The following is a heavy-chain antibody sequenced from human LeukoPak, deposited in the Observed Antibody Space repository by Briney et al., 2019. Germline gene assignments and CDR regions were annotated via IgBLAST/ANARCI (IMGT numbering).Heavy chain of an antibody. CDR3: ARCSRSSTGCYSGFDI. D-gene: IGHD2-2*02. Sequence: GGSPGLSRDAPGISFDELRLSWDPPCTGEGPEGVFALSNWNGGSSGYAVSVSGRFTISRDKAKYSLYLQMDSHSADDTVLYFCARCSRSSTGCYSGFDIWGQGTLVTVSS. CDR1: GISFDELR. J-gene: IGHJ3*02. V-gene: IGHV3-20*04. CDR2: LSNWNGGSS.